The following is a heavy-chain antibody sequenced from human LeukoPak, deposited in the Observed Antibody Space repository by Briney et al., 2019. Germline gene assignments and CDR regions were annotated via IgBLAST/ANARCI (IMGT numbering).Heavy chain of an antibody. CDR3: ARDGYGGYFDY. CDR2: IYYSGST. D-gene: IGHD4-23*01. CDR1: GGSISSYY. J-gene: IGHJ4*02. V-gene: IGHV4-39*07. Sequence: PSETLSLTCTVAGGSISSYYWSWIRQPPGKGLEWIGSIYYSGSTYYNPSLKSRVTISVDTSKNQFSLKLSSVTAADTAVYYCARDGYGGYFDYWGQGTLVTVSS.